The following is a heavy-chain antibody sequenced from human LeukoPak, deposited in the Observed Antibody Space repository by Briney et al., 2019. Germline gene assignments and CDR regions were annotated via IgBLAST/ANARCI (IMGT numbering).Heavy chain of an antibody. CDR2: NSVSGNT. J-gene: IGHJ4*02. V-gene: IGHV3-23*01. CDR1: GHTFSSYA. CDR3: AKAPVTTCSGAYCYPFDY. Sequence: GGSLRLSCAASGHTFSSYAMSWVRQAPGKGLEWVSANSVSGNTYHADSVRGRFTISRDSSKNTLYLQMNRLRAEDAAVYYCAKAPVTTCSGAYCYPFDYWGQGTLVTVSS. D-gene: IGHD2-21*01.